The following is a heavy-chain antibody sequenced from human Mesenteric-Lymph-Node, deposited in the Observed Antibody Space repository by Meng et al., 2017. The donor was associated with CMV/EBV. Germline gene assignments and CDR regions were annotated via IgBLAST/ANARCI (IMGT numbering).Heavy chain of an antibody. Sequence: GESLKISCAASGFTFSRCHMSWVRQAPGKGLEWVSSISSSSSYIYYADSVKGRFTISRDNAKNSLYLQMNSLRAEDTAVYYCARDTYYGDPNFDYWGQGTLVTVSS. CDR3: ARDTYYGDPNFDY. J-gene: IGHJ4*02. D-gene: IGHD4-17*01. CDR1: GFTFSRCH. V-gene: IGHV3-21*01. CDR2: ISSSSSYI.